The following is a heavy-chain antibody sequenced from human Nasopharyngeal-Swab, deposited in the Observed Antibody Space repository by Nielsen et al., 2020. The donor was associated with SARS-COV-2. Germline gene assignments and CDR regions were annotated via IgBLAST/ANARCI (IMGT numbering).Heavy chain of an antibody. Sequence: GESLKISCAASGFTVSSNYMSWVRQAPGKGLEWVSVIYSGGSTYHADSVKGRFTISRDNSKNTLYLQMNSLRAEDTAVYYCAKEPTVTTLREWFDPWGQGTLVTVSS. CDR1: GFTVSSNY. CDR2: IYSGGST. D-gene: IGHD4-11*01. CDR3: AKEPTVTTLREWFDP. V-gene: IGHV3-53*01. J-gene: IGHJ5*02.